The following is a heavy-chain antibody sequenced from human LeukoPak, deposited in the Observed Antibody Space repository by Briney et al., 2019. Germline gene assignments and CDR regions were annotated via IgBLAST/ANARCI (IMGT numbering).Heavy chain of an antibody. V-gene: IGHV1-2*02. CDR2: INPNSGGT. J-gene: IGHJ5*02. CDR1: GYTFTGYY. Sequence: ASVKVSCKASGYTFTGYYMHWVRQAPGQGLEWMGWINPNSGGTNYAQKFQGRVTMTRDTSISTAYMELSRLRSDDTAVYYCARVPNIVVVPAAVDHWFDPWGQGTLVTVSS. D-gene: IGHD2-2*01. CDR3: ARVPNIVVVPAAVDHWFDP.